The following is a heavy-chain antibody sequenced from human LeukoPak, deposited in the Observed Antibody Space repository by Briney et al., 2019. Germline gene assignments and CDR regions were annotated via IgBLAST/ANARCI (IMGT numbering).Heavy chain of an antibody. J-gene: IGHJ6*02. CDR1: GYTFTSYY. D-gene: IGHD2-15*01. V-gene: IGHV1-46*01. CDR2: INPSGGST. Sequence: GASVKVSCKASGYTFTSYYMHWVRQAPGQGLEWMGIINPSGGSTSYAQKFQGRVTMTRDTSTSTVYMELSSLRSEDTAVYYCARDARRYCSGGSCCPGPYGMDVWGQGTTVTVSS. CDR3: ARDARRYCSGGSCCPGPYGMDV.